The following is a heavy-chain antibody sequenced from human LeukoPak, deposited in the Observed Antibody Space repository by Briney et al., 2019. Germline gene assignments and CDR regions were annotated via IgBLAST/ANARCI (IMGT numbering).Heavy chain of an antibody. Sequence: GGSLRLSCAASGFTFRTYEMNWVRQAPGKGLEWVSYISSSGSTIYYADSLKGRFTLSRDNAKNSLYLQMNSLRAEDTAVYYCARDRYYYDSSGNYRYWYFDLWGRGTLVTVSS. J-gene: IGHJ2*01. D-gene: IGHD3-22*01. CDR1: GFTFRTYE. CDR2: ISSSGSTI. V-gene: IGHV3-48*03. CDR3: ARDRYYYDSSGNYRYWYFDL.